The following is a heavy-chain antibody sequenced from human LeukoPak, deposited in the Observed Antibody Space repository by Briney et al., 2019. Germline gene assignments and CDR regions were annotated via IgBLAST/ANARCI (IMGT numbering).Heavy chain of an antibody. Sequence: ASVKVSCKVSGYTLTELSMHWVRQAPGKGLEWMGGFDPEDGETIYAQKFQGRVTMTEHPATDTAYMELSSLKSEDTAVYYCATDRYCSSTSCYDFDYWGQGTLVTVSS. CDR3: ATDRYCSSTSCYDFDY. CDR2: FDPEDGET. V-gene: IGHV1-24*01. J-gene: IGHJ4*02. D-gene: IGHD2-2*01. CDR1: GYTLTELS.